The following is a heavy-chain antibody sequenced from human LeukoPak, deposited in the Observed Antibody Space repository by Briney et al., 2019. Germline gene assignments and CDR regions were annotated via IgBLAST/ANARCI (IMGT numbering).Heavy chain of an antibody. D-gene: IGHD4-23*01. CDR1: GITFSSYA. V-gene: IGHV3-23*01. CDR3: AKEKTTVITPGIDY. J-gene: IGHJ4*02. Sequence: GGSLRLSCAASGITFSSYAVSWVRQAPGKGLEWVSAISNTGGNAYYADSVKGRFTISRDNSKNTVHLQMNSLRAEDTAVYYCAKEKTTVITPGIDYWGQGTLVTVSS. CDR2: ISNTGGNA.